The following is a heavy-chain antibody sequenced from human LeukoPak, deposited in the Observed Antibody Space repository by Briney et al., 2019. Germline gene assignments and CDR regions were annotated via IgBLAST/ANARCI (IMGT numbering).Heavy chain of an antibody. D-gene: IGHD3-10*01. CDR3: AKEGDYYGSGSYRDGFDI. CDR1: GFTLSIYW. J-gene: IGHJ3*02. V-gene: IGHV3-7*01. Sequence: AGGSLRLSWAASGFTLSIYWMGWVRQAPGKGLEWVANIKEDGSEKYYADSVKGRFTISRDSFKNTLYLQMNSLRPEDTAVYYCAKEGDYYGSGSYRDGFDIWGQGTRATVSS. CDR2: IKEDGSEK.